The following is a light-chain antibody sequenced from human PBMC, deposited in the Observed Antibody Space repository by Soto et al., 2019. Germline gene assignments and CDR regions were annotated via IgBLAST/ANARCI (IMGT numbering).Light chain of an antibody. Sequence: QSALTQPASVSGSPGQSITISCTGTSSDVGGYNYVSWYQHNPDKAPKLMIYDVSNRPSGVSNRFSGSKSGNTASLTISGLQAEDEADYYCSSYTSSSTVVFGGGTQLTVL. J-gene: IGLJ2*01. CDR3: SSYTSSSTVV. CDR2: DVS. CDR1: SSDVGGYNY. V-gene: IGLV2-14*03.